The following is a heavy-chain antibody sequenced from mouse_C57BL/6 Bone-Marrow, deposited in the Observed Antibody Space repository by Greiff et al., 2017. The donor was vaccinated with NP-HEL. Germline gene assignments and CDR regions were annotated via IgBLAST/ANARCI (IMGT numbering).Heavy chain of an antibody. V-gene: IGHV3-6*01. CDR1: GYSITSGYY. CDR2: ISYDGSN. Sequence: EVKVEESGPGLVKPSQSLSLTCSVTGYSITSGYYWNWIRQFPGNKLEWMGYISYDGSNNYNPSLKNRISITRDTSKNQFFLKLNSVTTEDTATYYCARDDYGSSSYWYFDVWGTGTTVTVSS. D-gene: IGHD1-1*01. CDR3: ARDDYGSSSYWYFDV. J-gene: IGHJ1*03.